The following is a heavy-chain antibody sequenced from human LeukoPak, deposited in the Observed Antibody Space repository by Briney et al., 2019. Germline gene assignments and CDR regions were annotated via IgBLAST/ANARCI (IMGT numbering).Heavy chain of an antibody. D-gene: IGHD2-2*01. CDR2: IIPIFGIA. V-gene: IGHV1-69*17. Sequence: SVKVSCEASRGTFSRYAISWERQAPGQGLEWMGWIIPIFGIANYAQKFQGRVTITADKSTSTAYMELSSLRSEDTAVYYCAKGYCSSTSCYADGMDVWGQGTTVTVSS. CDR3: AKGYCSSTSCYADGMDV. J-gene: IGHJ6*02. CDR1: RGTFSRYA.